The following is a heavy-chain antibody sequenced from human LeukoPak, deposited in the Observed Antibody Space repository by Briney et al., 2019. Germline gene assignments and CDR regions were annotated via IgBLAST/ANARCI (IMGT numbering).Heavy chain of an antibody. CDR1: GYTFTGYY. V-gene: IGHV1-2*02. CDR2: INPNSGGI. J-gene: IGHJ6*03. D-gene: IGHD4-17*01. CDR3: ARRGSVYGDYFVYYYYMDV. Sequence: ASVKVSCKASGYTFTGYYMHWVRQAPGQGLEWMGWINPNSGGINYAQKFQGRVTMTRDTSISTAYMELSRLRSDDTAVYYCARRGSVYGDYFVYYYYMDVWGKGTTVTISS.